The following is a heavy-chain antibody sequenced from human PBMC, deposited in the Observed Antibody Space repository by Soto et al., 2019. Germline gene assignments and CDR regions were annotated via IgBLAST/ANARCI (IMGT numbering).Heavy chain of an antibody. J-gene: IGHJ4*02. CDR1: GGSISSSSYY. Sequence: SETLSLTCTVSGGSISSSSYYWGWIRQPPGKGLEWIGSIYYSGSTNYNPSLKSRVTISVDTSKNQFSLKLSSVTAADTAVYYCARRYGASFDYWGQGTLVTVSS. D-gene: IGHD4-17*01. CDR2: IYYSGST. CDR3: ARRYGASFDY. V-gene: IGHV4-39*07.